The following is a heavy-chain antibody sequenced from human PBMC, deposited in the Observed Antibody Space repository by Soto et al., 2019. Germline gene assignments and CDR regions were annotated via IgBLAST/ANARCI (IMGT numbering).Heavy chain of an antibody. CDR1: GGTFSSYA. V-gene: IGHV1-69*13. CDR3: ATSSGWYDLLIGYYYGMDV. CDR2: IIPIFGTA. Sequence: SVKVSCKASGGTFSSYAISWVRQAPGQGLEWMGGIIPIFGTANYAQKFQGRVTITADESTSTAYMELSSLRSEDTAVYYCATSSGWYDLLIGYYYGMDVWGQGTTVTVSS. D-gene: IGHD6-19*01. J-gene: IGHJ6*02.